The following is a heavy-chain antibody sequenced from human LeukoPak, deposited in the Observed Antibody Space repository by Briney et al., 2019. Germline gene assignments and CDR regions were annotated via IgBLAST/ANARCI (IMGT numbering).Heavy chain of an antibody. CDR3: ARDRTHYDFWSGYSDNYWYFDL. CDR2: ISTSGRT. CDR1: GGSITTYY. Sequence: SETLSLTCTVSGGSITTYYWSWIRQPAGKGLEWIGRISTSGRTNYNPSLKSRVTISVDTSKNQFSLKLSSVTAADTAVYYCARDRTHYDFWSGYSDNYWYFDLWGRGTLVTVSS. D-gene: IGHD3-3*01. J-gene: IGHJ2*01. V-gene: IGHV4-4*07.